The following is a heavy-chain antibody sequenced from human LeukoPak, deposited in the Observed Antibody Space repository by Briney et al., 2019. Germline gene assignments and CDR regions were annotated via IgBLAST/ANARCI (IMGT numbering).Heavy chain of an antibody. CDR3: ARNKGFCSGGSCSPSPVSY. CDR1: GYTFTSYY. V-gene: IGHV1-46*01. CDR2: INPSGGST. J-gene: IGHJ4*02. Sequence: ASVKVSCKASGYTFTSYYMHWVRQAPGQGLEWMGIINPSGGSTSYAQKFQGRVTMTRDTSTSTVYMELSSLRSEDTAVYYCARNKGFCSGGSCSPSPVSYGGRETGVTVS. D-gene: IGHD2-15*01.